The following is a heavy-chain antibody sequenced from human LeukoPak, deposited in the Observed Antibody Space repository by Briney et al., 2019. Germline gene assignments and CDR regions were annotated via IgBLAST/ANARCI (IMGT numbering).Heavy chain of an antibody. CDR2: IKQDGSEK. V-gene: IGHV3-7*01. Sequence: GGSLRLSCAASGFTFDDYGMSWVRQAPGKGLEWVANIKQDGSEKYYVDSVKGRFTISRDNAKNSLYLQMNSLRAEDTAVYYCARASWNDAFDIWGQGTMVTVSS. CDR1: GFTFDDYG. CDR3: ARASWNDAFDI. D-gene: IGHD1-1*01. J-gene: IGHJ3*02.